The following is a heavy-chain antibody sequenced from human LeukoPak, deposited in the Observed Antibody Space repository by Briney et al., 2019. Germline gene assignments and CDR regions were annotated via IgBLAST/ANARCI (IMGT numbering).Heavy chain of an antibody. V-gene: IGHV1-18*01. J-gene: IGHJ4*02. CDR2: ISANDGNT. Sequence: ASVKVSCKASGYTFTSHDINWVRQATGQGLEWMGWISANDGNTDYPQKLQGRVTMTTDTSTSTAYMELRSLRSDDTAVYYCARESHVTREDYWGQGTLVTVSS. CDR3: ARESHVTREDY. D-gene: IGHD3-10*01. CDR1: GYTFTSHD.